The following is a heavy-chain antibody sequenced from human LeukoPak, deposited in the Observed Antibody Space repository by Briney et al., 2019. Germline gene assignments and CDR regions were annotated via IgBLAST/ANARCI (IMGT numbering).Heavy chain of an antibody. CDR3: ARGGYDFWSTFGY. CDR2: ISYDGSNK. D-gene: IGHD3-3*01. CDR1: GFTFSSYA. V-gene: IGHV3-30-3*01. Sequence: PGRSLRLSCAASGFTFSSYAMHWVRQAPGKGLEWVAVISYDGSNKYYADSVKGRFTISRDNSKNTLYLQMYSLRAEDTAVYYCARGGYDFWSTFGYWGQGTLVTVPS. J-gene: IGHJ4*02.